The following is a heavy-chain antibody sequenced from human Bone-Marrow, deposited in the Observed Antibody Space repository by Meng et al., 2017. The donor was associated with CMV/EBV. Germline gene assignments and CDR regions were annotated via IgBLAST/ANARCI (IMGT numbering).Heavy chain of an antibody. CDR3: ARDRGVVIPAAPYYFDY. D-gene: IGHD2-2*01. CDR2: ISSDDRTR. CDR1: GFNFGTYG. V-gene: IGHV3-48*04. J-gene: IGHJ4*02. Sequence: GGSLRLSCLGTGFNFGTYGLNWVRQAPGRGLEWISFISSDDRTRTYADSVKGRFTISRDDAKNSVSLQMRSLRAEDTAFYYCARDRGVVIPAAPYYFDYWGRGTLVTVSS.